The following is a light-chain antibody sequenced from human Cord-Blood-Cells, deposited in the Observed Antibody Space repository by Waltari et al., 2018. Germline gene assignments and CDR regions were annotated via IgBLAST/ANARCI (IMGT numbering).Light chain of an antibody. CDR1: SSNIGSNT. V-gene: IGLV1-44*01. Sequence: QSVLTQPPSASGTPGQRVTISCSGSSSNIGSNTVNWYQQLPGTAPKLLIYGSNQRRSGVPDRFSGSESGTSASLAISGLQSEDEADYYCAAWDDSLNGRVFGGGTKLTVL. CDR2: GSN. CDR3: AAWDDSLNGRV. J-gene: IGLJ3*02.